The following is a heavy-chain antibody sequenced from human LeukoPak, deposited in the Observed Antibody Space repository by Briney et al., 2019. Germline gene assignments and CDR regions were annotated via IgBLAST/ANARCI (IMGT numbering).Heavy chain of an antibody. CDR2: ISWDGGTT. CDR1: GFSFDDYA. V-gene: IGHV3-43D*04. CDR3: AKNPYGSGSWPYYYYMDV. Sequence: GGSLRLSCAASGFSFDDYAMHWVRQAPGKGLEWVSLISWDGGTTYYADSVKGRFTISRDNSKDSLYLQMNSLRAEDTAVYYCAKNPYGSGSWPYYYYMDVWGKGTTVTVSS. D-gene: IGHD3-10*01. J-gene: IGHJ6*03.